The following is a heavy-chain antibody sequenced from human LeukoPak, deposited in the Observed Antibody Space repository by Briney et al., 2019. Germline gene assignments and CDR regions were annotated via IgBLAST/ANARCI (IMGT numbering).Heavy chain of an antibody. Sequence: SETLSLTCAVSGGSISSSYNYWGWIRQPPGKGLEWIGNIYYSGSTYYNPSLKSRVTISVDTSKNQFSLKLSSVTAADTAVYYCARDTLPMTTVTAVDSWGQGTLVTVSP. CDR3: ARDTLPMTTVTAVDS. CDR2: IYYSGST. V-gene: IGHV4-39*07. D-gene: IGHD4-17*01. J-gene: IGHJ4*02. CDR1: GGSISSSYNY.